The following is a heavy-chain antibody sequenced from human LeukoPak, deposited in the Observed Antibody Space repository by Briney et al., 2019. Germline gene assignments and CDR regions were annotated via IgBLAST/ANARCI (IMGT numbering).Heavy chain of an antibody. V-gene: IGHV6-1*01. CDR3: ARGVWDIVVVPAAMGRYYIDY. J-gene: IGHJ4*02. D-gene: IGHD2-2*01. CDR1: GDSVSRHSAA. Sequence: SQTLSLTCAISGDSVSRHSAAWNWIRQSPSGGLEWLGRTYYRSKWYNDYAVSVKSRITINPDTSKNQFSLQLNSVTPEDTAVYYCARGVWDIVVVPAAMGRYYIDYWGQGTLVTVSS. CDR2: TYYRSKWYN.